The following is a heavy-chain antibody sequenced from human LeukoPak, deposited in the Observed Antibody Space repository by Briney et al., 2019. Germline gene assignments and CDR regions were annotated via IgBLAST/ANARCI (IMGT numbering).Heavy chain of an antibody. D-gene: IGHD2-15*01. CDR1: GFTFSSYA. CDR2: ISGSGGST. Sequence: GGSLRLSCAASGFTFSSYAMSWVRQAPGKGLEWVSAISGSGGSTYYADSVKGRFTISRDNSKNTQYLQMNSLRAEDTAVYYCAKKGYCSGGSCYFGWFDPWGQGTLVTVSS. V-gene: IGHV3-23*01. CDR3: AKKGYCSGGSCYFGWFDP. J-gene: IGHJ5*02.